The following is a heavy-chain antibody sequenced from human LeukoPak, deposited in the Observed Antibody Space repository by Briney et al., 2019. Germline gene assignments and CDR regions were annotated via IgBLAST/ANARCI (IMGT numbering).Heavy chain of an antibody. D-gene: IGHD3-22*01. CDR1: GYTFTSYS. CDR2: IIPILGVA. V-gene: IGHV1-69*02. CDR3: ASPRGGITMKEFQH. J-gene: IGHJ1*01. Sequence: SVKVSCKASGYTFTSYSFSWVRQAPGQGLEWMGRIIPILGVANYAQEFQGRVTITADKSTSTAYMELSSLRSEDTAVYYCASPRGGITMKEFQHWGQGTLVTVSS.